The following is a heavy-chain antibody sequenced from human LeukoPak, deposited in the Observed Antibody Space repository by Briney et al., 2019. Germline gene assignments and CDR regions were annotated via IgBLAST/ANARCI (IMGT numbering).Heavy chain of an antibody. V-gene: IGHV3-7*01. CDR3: ARGGTYSFDAFDI. Sequence: GGSLRLSCAASGFTFSSYSMNWVRQAPGQGLEWVANIKQDGSEKYYVDSVKGRFTISRDDAKNTLYLQMNSLRAEDTAVYYCARGGTYSFDAFDIWGQGTMVTVSS. CDR1: GFTFSSYS. CDR2: IKQDGSEK. J-gene: IGHJ3*02. D-gene: IGHD1-26*01.